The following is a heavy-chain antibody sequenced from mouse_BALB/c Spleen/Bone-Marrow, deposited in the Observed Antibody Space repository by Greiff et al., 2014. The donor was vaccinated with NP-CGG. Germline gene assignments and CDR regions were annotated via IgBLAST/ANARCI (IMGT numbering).Heavy chain of an antibody. CDR3: AGLITRGNFDY. CDR1: GFTFSSYA. CDR2: ISSGGST. Sequence: VQLKQSGGGLVKPGGSLKLSCAASGFTFSSYAMSWVRQTPEKRLEWVASISSGGSTYYPDSVKGRFTISRDNARNILYLQMSSLRSEDTAMYYCAGLITRGNFDYWGQGTTLTVSS. V-gene: IGHV5-6-5*01. J-gene: IGHJ2*01. D-gene: IGHD2-4*01.